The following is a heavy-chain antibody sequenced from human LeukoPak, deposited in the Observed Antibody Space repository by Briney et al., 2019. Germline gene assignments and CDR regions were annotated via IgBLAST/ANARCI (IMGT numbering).Heavy chain of an antibody. J-gene: IGHJ4*02. CDR3: AREFCSGGSCSSLFYFDY. D-gene: IGHD2-15*01. V-gene: IGHV4-61*01. CDR2: IYYRGTT. CDR1: GGSVSSGTYY. Sequence: SETLSLTCAVSGGSVSSGTYYWSWIRQPPGKGLEWIGYIYYRGTTYYNPSLKSRVTMSVDTSKNQFSLKLSSVTAADTAVYYCAREFCSGGSCSSLFYFDYWGQGTLVTVSS.